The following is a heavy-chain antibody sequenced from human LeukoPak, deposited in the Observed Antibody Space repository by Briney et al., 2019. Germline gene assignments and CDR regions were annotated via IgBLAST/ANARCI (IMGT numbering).Heavy chain of an antibody. J-gene: IGHJ4*02. CDR1: GNTFTNDY. D-gene: IGHD1-14*01. CDR2: INLSDGGT. V-gene: IGHV1-46*01. Sequence: ASVKVSCKASGNTFTNDYIHWVRQAPGQGLEWIGAINLSDGGTDYAQTFQGRVTMTRDTSTTTVYMELSSLRSEDTAVYYCARDLPTGYGSSAYWGQGTLVTVSS. CDR3: ARDLPTGYGSSAY.